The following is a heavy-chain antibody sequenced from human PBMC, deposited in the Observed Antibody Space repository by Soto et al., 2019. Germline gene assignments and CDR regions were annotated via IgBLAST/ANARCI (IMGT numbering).Heavy chain of an antibody. J-gene: IGHJ5*02. Sequence: SETLSLSCTVSGGSIRDYYWSWIRQPAGKGLGWIGRIYDTGSVNYNPSLKSRVTMSVDTSQNQLSLKLSPVTAADTAVYYCARVQRYSGSYRWFDPWGQGTLVTVS. CDR3: ARVQRYSGSYRWFDP. CDR2: IYDTGSV. V-gene: IGHV4-4*07. D-gene: IGHD5-12*01. CDR1: GGSIRDYY.